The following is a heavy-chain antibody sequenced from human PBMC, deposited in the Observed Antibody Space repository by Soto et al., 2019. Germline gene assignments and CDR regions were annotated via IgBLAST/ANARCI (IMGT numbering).Heavy chain of an antibody. V-gene: IGHV3-23*01. CDR2: ISGSGGST. J-gene: IGHJ4*02. D-gene: IGHD6-6*01. Sequence: EVQLLESGGGLVQPGGSLRLSCAASGFTFSSYAMSWVRQAPGKGLQWVSAISGSGGSTYYADSVKGRFTISRDNSKNTLYLQMNSLRAEDTAVYYCAKDTREYSTPGPFDYWGQGTLVTVSS. CDR3: AKDTREYSTPGPFDY. CDR1: GFTFSSYA.